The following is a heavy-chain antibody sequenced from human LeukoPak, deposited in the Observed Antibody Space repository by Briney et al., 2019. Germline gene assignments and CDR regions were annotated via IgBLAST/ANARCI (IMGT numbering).Heavy chain of an antibody. CDR1: GFTFSSYA. CDR3: ANFPRHGSGSPNWFDP. J-gene: IGHJ5*02. Sequence: GGSLRLSCAASGFTFSSYAMSWVRQAPGKGLEWVSAISGSGGSTYYADSVKGRFTISRDNSKNTLYLQMNSLRAEDTAVYYCANFPRHGSGSPNWFDPWGQGTLVTVSS. D-gene: IGHD3-10*01. CDR2: ISGSGGST. V-gene: IGHV3-23*01.